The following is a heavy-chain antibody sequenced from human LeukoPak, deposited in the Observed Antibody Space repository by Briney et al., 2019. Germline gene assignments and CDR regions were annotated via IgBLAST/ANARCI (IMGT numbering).Heavy chain of an antibody. Sequence: PSETLSLTCGVSGGSISSGGYSWSWIRQSPGKGLEWIGYIYHSGSTSYNPSLKSRVTISIDRSKNQFSLELSSVSAADTAVYYCARTRYGDSRSYFDYWGQGTLVTVSS. CDR3: ARTRYGDSRSYFDY. CDR1: GGSISSGGYS. D-gene: IGHD4-17*01. V-gene: IGHV4-30-2*06. CDR2: IYHSGST. J-gene: IGHJ4*02.